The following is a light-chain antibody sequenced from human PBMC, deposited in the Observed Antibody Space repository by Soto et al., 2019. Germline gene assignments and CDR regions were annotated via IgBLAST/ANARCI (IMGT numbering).Light chain of an antibody. CDR1: QSVNSW. Sequence: DIQMTQSPSTLSASVGDRVTITCRASQSVNSWLAWYQQKPGKAPKLLIYKASTLESGVPSRFSGSGSGTEFTLTISSLQTDDFATDYCQQHNDYPLTFGGGTKVEIK. J-gene: IGKJ4*01. CDR2: KAS. CDR3: QQHNDYPLT. V-gene: IGKV1-5*03.